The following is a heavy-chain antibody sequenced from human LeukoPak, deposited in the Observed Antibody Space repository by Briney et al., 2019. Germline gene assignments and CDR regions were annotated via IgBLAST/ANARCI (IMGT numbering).Heavy chain of an antibody. CDR1: GGSISSSSYY. Sequence: SETLSLTCTVSGGSISSSSYYWSWIRQPAGKGLEWIGRIYTSGSTNYNPSLKSRVTISVDTSKNQFSLKLSSVTAADTAVYYCASCSSTSCYADYYYYMDVWGKGTTVTISS. J-gene: IGHJ6*03. V-gene: IGHV4-61*02. CDR2: IYTSGST. D-gene: IGHD2-2*01. CDR3: ASCSSTSCYADYYYYMDV.